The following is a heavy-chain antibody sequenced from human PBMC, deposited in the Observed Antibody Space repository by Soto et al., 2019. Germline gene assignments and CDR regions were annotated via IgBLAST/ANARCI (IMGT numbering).Heavy chain of an antibody. D-gene: IGHD2-8*02. CDR3: AKDKITGLSDY. CDR2: IYYDGST. V-gene: IGHV4-39*07. CDR1: VTSINNNNYY. Sequence: PSDTLSLTCTVPVTSINNNNYYWGWIRQTPGKGLEWVGSIYYDGSTNYNPSLKSRVTISVDTSKNQFSLKLTSVTAADTAVYYCAKDKITGLSDYWGQGTLVTVSS. J-gene: IGHJ4*02.